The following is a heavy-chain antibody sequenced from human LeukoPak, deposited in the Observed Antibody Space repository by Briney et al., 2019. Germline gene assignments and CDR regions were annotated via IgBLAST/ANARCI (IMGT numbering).Heavy chain of an antibody. CDR3: ARVIRAAPGKGYFDY. Sequence: PGGSLRLSCATSGFIFSTYALSWVRQAPGKGLERASSISGSGGSTYHADSAKGRFTISRDSSKNTLYLQMNSLRAEDTAIYYCARVIRAAPGKGYFDYWGQGTLVTVSS. V-gene: IGHV3-23*01. D-gene: IGHD6-13*01. J-gene: IGHJ4*02. CDR2: ISGSGGST. CDR1: GFIFSTYA.